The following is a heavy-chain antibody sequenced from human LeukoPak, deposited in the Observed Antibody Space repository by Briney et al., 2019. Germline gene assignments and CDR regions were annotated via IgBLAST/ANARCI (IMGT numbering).Heavy chain of an antibody. CDR1: GYTFTGCY. CDR2: INPNSGGT. V-gene: IGHV1-2*02. Sequence: ASVKVSCKASGYTFTGCYMHWVRQAPGQGLEWMGWINPNSGGTNYAQKFQGRVTMTRDTSISTAYMELSRLRSDDTAVYYCARDPNYYGSGSYYYYYYYMDVWGKGTTVTISS. J-gene: IGHJ6*03. D-gene: IGHD3-10*01. CDR3: ARDPNYYGSGSYYYYYYYMDV.